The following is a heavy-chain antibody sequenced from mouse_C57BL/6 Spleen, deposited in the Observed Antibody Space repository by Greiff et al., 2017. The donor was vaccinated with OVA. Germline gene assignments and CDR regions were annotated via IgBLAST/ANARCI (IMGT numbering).Heavy chain of an antibody. CDR1: GYTFTSYW. CDR2: INPSNGGT. Sequence: VKLQQPGTELVKPGASVKLSCKASGYTFTSYWMHWVKQRPGQGLEWIGNINPSNGGTNYNEKFKSKATLTVDKSSSTAYMQLSSLTSEDSAVYYCARPFYGNYYAMDYWGQGTSVTVSS. J-gene: IGHJ4*01. V-gene: IGHV1-53*01. CDR3: ARPFYGNYYAMDY. D-gene: IGHD2-1*01.